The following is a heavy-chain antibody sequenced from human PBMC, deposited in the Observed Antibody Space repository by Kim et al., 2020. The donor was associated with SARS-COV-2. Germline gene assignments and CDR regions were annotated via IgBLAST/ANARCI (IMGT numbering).Heavy chain of an antibody. V-gene: IGHV4-34*01. CDR3: ARVQQRLVYAFDI. CDR1: GGSFSGYY. J-gene: IGHJ3*02. D-gene: IGHD6-13*01. CDR2: INHSGST. Sequence: SETLSLTCAVYGGSFSGYYWSWIRQPPGKGLEWIGEINHSGSTNYNPSLMSRVTISVDTSKNQFSLKLSSVTAADTAVYYCARVQQRLVYAFDIWGQGTMVTVSS.